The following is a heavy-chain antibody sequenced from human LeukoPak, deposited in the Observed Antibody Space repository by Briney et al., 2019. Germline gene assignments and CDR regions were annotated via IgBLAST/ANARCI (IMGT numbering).Heavy chain of an antibody. CDR1: GFTFSSYS. D-gene: IGHD3-10*01. J-gene: IGHJ4*02. CDR3: ARVRYGSGSYYKGGWYFDY. CDR2: ISSSSYI. V-gene: IGHV3-21*01. Sequence: GGSLRLSCAASGFTFSSYSMNWVRQAPGKGLEWVSSISSSSYIYYADSLKGRFTISRDNAKNSLYLQMNSLRAEDTAVYYCARVRYGSGSYYKGGWYFDYWGQGTLVTVSS.